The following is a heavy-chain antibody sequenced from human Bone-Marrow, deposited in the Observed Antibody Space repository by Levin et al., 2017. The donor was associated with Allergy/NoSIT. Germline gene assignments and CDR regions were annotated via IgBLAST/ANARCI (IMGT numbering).Heavy chain of an antibody. Sequence: SETLSLTCTVSAGSVSSGNYYWSWIRQPPGKGLEWIGYIFHSGSTNYNPSLKSRVTISRDTPKNQFSLRVTSVTAADTAVYYCARGPYSSESQGAFDIWGQGTMVIVSS. V-gene: IGHV4-61*01. D-gene: IGHD6-19*01. CDR3: ARGPYSSESQGAFDI. CDR2: IFHSGST. J-gene: IGHJ3*02. CDR1: AGSVSSGNYY.